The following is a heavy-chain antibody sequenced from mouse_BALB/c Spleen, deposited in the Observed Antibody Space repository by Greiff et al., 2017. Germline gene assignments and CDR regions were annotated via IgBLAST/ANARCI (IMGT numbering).Heavy chain of an antibody. J-gene: IGHJ4*01. D-gene: IGHD2-14*01. CDR2: ISSGGSYT. CDR1: GFTFSSYA. Sequence: DVQLVESGGGLVKPGGSLKLSCAASGFTFSSYAMSWVRQTPEKRLEWVATISSGGSYTYYPDSVKGRFTISRDNAKYTLYLQMSSLRSEDTAMYYCARQDYRYDDAMDYWGQGTSVTVSS. V-gene: IGHV5-9-3*01. CDR3: ARQDYRYDDAMDY.